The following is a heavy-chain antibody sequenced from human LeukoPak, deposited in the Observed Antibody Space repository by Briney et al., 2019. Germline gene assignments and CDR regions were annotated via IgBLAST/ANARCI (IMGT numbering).Heavy chain of an antibody. V-gene: IGHV3-23*01. D-gene: IGHD5-12*01. CDR3: ANYHRTIVTTITNYFDY. Sequence: GGSLRLSCAASGFTFSSYAMSWVRQAPGKGLEWVSAISGSGGSTYYADSVKGRFTISRDNSKNTLYLQMNSLRAEDTAVYYCANYHRTIVTTITNYFDYWGQGTLVTVSS. J-gene: IGHJ4*02. CDR1: GFTFSSYA. CDR2: ISGSGGST.